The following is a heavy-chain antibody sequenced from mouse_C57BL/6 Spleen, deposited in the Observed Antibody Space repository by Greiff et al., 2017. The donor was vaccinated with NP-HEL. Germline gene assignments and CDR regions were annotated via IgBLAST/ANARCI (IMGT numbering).Heavy chain of an antibody. D-gene: IGHD1-1*01. V-gene: IGHV10-1*01. CDR1: GFSFNTYA. Sequence: EVHLVESGGGLVQPKGSLKLSCAASGFSFNTYAMNWVRQAPGKGLEWVARIRSKSNNYATYYADSVKDRFTISRDDSESMIYLQMNNLKTGDTAMYYCVGHDGSSDYAMDYWGQGTSVTVSS. CDR3: VGHDGSSDYAMDY. J-gene: IGHJ4*01. CDR2: IRSKSNNYAT.